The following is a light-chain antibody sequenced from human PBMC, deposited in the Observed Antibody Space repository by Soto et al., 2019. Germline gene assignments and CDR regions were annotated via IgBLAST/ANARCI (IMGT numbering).Light chain of an antibody. CDR3: QQYGSSPPYT. Sequence: EIVLTQSPGTLSLSPGERATLSCRASQSVSSSYLAWYQQKPGQTPRLLIYGASTRATGIPDRFIGSGSGTDFTLTISRLEPEDVAVYYCQQYGSSPPYTFGQGTKLEIK. J-gene: IGKJ2*01. CDR2: GAS. CDR1: QSVSSSY. V-gene: IGKV3-20*01.